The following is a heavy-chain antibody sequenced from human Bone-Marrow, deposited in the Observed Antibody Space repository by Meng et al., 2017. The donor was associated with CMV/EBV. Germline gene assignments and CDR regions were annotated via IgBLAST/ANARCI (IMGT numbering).Heavy chain of an antibody. CDR2: INHSGNT. V-gene: IGHV4-34*01. Sequence: SETLSLTCAVYGGSFSGYYWSWIRQPPGKGLEWIGEINHSGNTNYNPSLKSRVTISVDTSKNQFSLKLNSMAAADPAVYYCARGPPLYCSSSSCWLDYWGRGTLVTVSS. CDR1: GGSFSGYY. D-gene: IGHD2-2*01. CDR3: ARGPPLYCSSSSCWLDY. J-gene: IGHJ4*02.